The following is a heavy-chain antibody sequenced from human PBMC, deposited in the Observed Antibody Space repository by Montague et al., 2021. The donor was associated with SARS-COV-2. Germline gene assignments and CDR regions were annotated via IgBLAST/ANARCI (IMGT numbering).Heavy chain of an antibody. CDR1: GGSFSTYS. CDR3: ARLCDGVVPSPILGVGPYYSYYYMDV. D-gene: IGHD3-10*01. J-gene: IGHJ6*03. Sequence: SETLSLTCAVHGGSFSTYSWNWIRQPPGKGLEWIGEIHHGGSTNYNQSLKSRVTISADTSKNKVYLKLNSVAGAATAVYYCARLCDGVVPSPILGVGPYYSYYYMDVWGKGTTVTVSS. CDR2: IHHGGST. V-gene: IGHV4-34*01.